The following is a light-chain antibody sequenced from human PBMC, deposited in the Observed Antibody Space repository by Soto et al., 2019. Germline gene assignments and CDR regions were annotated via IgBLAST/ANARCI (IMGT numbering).Light chain of an antibody. Sequence: DGVMTQSPLSLPVTLGQPASISCRSSQSLVYSEGNTYLSWFHQRPGQSPRRRIHKVSNRDSGVPDRFSGSVSGTDFTLTISRVESEDVGRYYCRQATHWPLTFGPWTKVEIK. CDR2: KVS. J-gene: IGKJ1*01. V-gene: IGKV2-30*01. CDR1: QSLVYSEGNTY. CDR3: RQATHWPLT.